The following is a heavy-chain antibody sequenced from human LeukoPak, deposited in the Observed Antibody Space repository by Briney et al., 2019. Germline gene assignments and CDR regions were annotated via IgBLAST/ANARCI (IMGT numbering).Heavy chain of an antibody. CDR3: AREIVVATARVGAFDI. J-gene: IGHJ3*02. D-gene: IGHD2-21*02. Sequence: GGSLRLSCAASGFTVSSNYMSWVRQAPGKGLEWVSVIYSGGSTYYADSVKGRFTISRDNSKNTLYLQMNSLRAEDTAVYYCAREIVVATARVGAFDIWGQGTMVTVSS. CDR2: IYSGGST. V-gene: IGHV3-53*01. CDR1: GFTVSSNY.